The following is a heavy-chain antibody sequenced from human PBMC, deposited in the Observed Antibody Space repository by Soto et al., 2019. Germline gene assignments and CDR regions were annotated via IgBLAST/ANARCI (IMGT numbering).Heavy chain of an antibody. CDR3: ARQRAWNDAFDF. CDR2: IYPQDSDT. D-gene: IGHD1-1*01. J-gene: IGHJ4*02. V-gene: IGHV5-51*01. Sequence: HGESLKISCQGSGYSFSTYWIGWVRQMPGKGLEWMGVIYPQDSDTRYSPSFQGQVTFSVDRSLSTAYLQWDSLKASDTATYYCARQRAWNDAFDFWGQGTLVTVSS. CDR1: GYSFSTYW.